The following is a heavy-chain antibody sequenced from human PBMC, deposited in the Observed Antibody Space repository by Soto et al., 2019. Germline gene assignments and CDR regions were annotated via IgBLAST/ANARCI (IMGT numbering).Heavy chain of an antibody. Sequence: QVQLVESGGGVVQPGRSLRLSCAASGFTFSNYAMYWVRQAPGKGLEWVAVISYDGNNKYYADSVKGRLTISRDNSKNTLYLHMNSLRAEDTAVYYCARAGCDGGTCYTLVGLRYGMDVWGQGTTVTVSS. CDR2: ISYDGNNK. D-gene: IGHD2-15*01. V-gene: IGHV3-30-3*01. CDR3: ARAGCDGGTCYTLVGLRYGMDV. CDR1: GFTFSNYA. J-gene: IGHJ6*02.